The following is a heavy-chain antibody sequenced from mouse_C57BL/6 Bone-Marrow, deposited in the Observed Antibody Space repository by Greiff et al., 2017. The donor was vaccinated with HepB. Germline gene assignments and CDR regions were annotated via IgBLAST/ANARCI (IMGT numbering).Heavy chain of an antibody. J-gene: IGHJ4*01. CDR1: GYTFTDYN. CDR3: ARSPHYGSYAMDY. CDR2: INPNNGGT. Sequence: EVQLQQSGPELVKPGASVKMSCKASGYTFTDYNMHWVKQSHGKSLEWIGYINPNNGGTSYNQKFKGKATLTVNKSSSTAYMELRSLTSEDSAVYYCARSPHYGSYAMDYWGQGTSVTVSS. V-gene: IGHV1-22*01. D-gene: IGHD2-2*01.